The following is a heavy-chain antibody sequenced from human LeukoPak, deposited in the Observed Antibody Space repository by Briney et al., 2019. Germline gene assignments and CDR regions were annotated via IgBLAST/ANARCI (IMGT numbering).Heavy chain of an antibody. CDR3: ARGVDVESSSWYLGWFRGSFDY. J-gene: IGHJ4*02. D-gene: IGHD6-13*01. CDR1: GGSISSTNYY. Sequence: PSETLSLTCTVSGGSISSTNYYWGWIRQSPGKGLEWIGTIYYSGITFYNPSLKSRVAISVDTSKNQFSLILSSLTAADTAVFYCARGVDVESSSWYLGWFRGSFDYWGQGTLVTVSS. V-gene: IGHV4-39*07. CDR2: IYYSGIT.